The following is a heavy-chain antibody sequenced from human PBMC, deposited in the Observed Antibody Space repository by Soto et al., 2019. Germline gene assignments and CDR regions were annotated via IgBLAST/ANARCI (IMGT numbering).Heavy chain of an antibody. V-gene: IGHV4-59*01. CDR1: SGSISSYY. Sequence: SETLSLTCTVSSGSISSYYSSWIRQPPGKGLEWIGYIYYSGSTNYNPSLKSRVTMSVDTSKNQFSLKLSSVTAADTAVYYCARQQWLVLNAFDIWGQGTMVTVSS. CDR3: ARQQWLVLNAFDI. J-gene: IGHJ3*02. D-gene: IGHD6-19*01. CDR2: IYYSGST.